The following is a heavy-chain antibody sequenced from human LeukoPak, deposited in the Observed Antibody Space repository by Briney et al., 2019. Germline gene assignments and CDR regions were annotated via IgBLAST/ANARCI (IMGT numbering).Heavy chain of an antibody. CDR2: IDWDDDK. Sequence: ESGPTLVNPTQTLTVTCIFSGFSLSTSGMCVSWIRQPPGKALEWLALIDWDDDKFYSTSLKTRLTISKDTSKNQVVLTMTNMDPVDTATYYCARIQAYGGNSEGYYFNYWGQGTLVTVSS. J-gene: IGHJ4*02. CDR3: ARIQAYGGNSEGYYFNY. CDR1: GFSLSTSGMC. D-gene: IGHD4-23*01. V-gene: IGHV2-70*01.